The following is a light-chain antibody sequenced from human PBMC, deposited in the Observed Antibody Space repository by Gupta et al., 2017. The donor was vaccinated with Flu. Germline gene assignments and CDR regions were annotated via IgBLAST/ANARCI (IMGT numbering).Light chain of an antibody. V-gene: IGKV1-33*01. CDR1: QDISNY. CDR3: LQYDTTPPYT. CDR2: AAS. Sequence: SSLSVSVGDRLTITCQASQDISNYLNWYQQKPGKAPKLLIYAASNLQTGVPSRFSGSGSGTDFTFTITNLQPEDIATYYCLQYDTTPPYTFGQGTXLE. J-gene: IGKJ2*01.